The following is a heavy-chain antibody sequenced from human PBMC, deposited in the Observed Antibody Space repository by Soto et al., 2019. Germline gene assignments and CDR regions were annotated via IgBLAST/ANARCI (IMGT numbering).Heavy chain of an antibody. J-gene: IGHJ3*02. D-gene: IGHD1-26*01. CDR3: ARPYSGSSYDAFDI. CDR2: FNPSDSST. Sequence: ASVKVSCKASGYIFTNYYMHWVRQDHGQGLEWMGIFNPSDSSTTYAQKFQGRVTMTRDTSTNTFYMDLSSLRSEDTAVYYCARPYSGSSYDAFDIWGQGTMVTVSS. V-gene: IGHV1-46*03. CDR1: GYIFTNYY.